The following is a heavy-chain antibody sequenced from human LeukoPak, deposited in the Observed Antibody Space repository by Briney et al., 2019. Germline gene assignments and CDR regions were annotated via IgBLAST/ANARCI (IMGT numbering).Heavy chain of an antibody. CDR1: GYTFTSYD. CDR3: ARAASYSSGWYVSGYYYYYYMDV. J-gene: IGHJ6*03. Sequence: ASVKVSCKASGYTFTSYDINWVRQATGQGLEWMGWMNPNSGNTGYAQKFQGRVTVTRNTSISTAYMELSSLRSEDTAVYYCARAASYSSGWYVSGYYYYYYMDVWGKGTTVTVSS. V-gene: IGHV1-8*01. D-gene: IGHD6-19*01. CDR2: MNPNSGNT.